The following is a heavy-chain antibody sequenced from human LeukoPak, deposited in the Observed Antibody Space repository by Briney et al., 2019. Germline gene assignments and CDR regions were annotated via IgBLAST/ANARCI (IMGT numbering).Heavy chain of an antibody. CDR2: IYYSGSSNYSPST. D-gene: IGHD3-22*01. CDR1: GGSVSSGSFY. V-gene: IGHV4-61*01. Sequence: PSETLSLTCTVSGGSVSSGSFYWSWIRQPPGKGLEWIGYIYYSGSSNYSPSTNYNPSLKSRVTISIDTSKNQFSLRLSSVTAADTAVYYCARDHYDSSGYSAFDTWGQGTMVTVSS. CDR3: ARDHYDSSGYSAFDT. J-gene: IGHJ3*02.